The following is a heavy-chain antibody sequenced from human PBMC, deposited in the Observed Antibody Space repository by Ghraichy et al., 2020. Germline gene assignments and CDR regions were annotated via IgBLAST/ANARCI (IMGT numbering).Heavy chain of an antibody. V-gene: IGHV4-34*01. D-gene: IGHD6-6*01. CDR2: INHSGST. J-gene: IGHJ4*02. CDR1: GGSFSGYY. CDR3: ARLNEQLVGVDY. Sequence: SQTLSLTCAVYGGSFSGYYWSWIRQPPGKGLEWIGEINHSGSTNYNPSLKSRVTISVDTSKNQFSLKLSSVTAADTAVYYCARLNEQLVGVDYWGQGTLVTVSS.